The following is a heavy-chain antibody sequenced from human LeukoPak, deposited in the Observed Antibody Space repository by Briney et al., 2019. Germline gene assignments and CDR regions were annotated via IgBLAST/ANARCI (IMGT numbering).Heavy chain of an antibody. D-gene: IGHD4-17*01. CDR3: AKGQRFYGYYYFDY. J-gene: IGHJ4*02. CDR1: GFTFSSYA. CDR2: FRGSGIST. Sequence: GGSLRLSCAASGFTFSSYAMSWVRQAPGKGLEWVSGFRGSGISTFYADSVKGRFTISRDNSKNTLYLQMDSLRAEDTAVYYCAKGQRFYGYYYFDYWGQGTLITVSS. V-gene: IGHV3-23*01.